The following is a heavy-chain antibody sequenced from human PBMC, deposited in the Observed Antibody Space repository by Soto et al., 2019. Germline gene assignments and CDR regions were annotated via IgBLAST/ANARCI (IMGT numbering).Heavy chain of an antibody. V-gene: IGHV3-48*02. D-gene: IGHD3-22*01. CDR2: ISSSSSTI. CDR3: ARAKAYYYDSSGEPEYFQH. Sequence: LRLSCAASGFTFSSYSMNWVRQAPGKGLEWVSYISSSSSTIYYADSVKGRFTISRDNAKNSLYLQMNSLRDEDTAVYYCARAKAYYYDSSGEPEYFQHWGQGTLVTVSS. CDR1: GFTFSSYS. J-gene: IGHJ1*01.